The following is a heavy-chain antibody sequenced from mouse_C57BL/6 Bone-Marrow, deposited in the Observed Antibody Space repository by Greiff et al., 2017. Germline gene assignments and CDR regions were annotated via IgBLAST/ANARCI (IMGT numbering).Heavy chain of an antibody. V-gene: IGHV1-54*01. CDR2: INPGSGGT. CDR3: ARLGYYGNYVFYAMDY. Sequence: VQLQQSGAELVRPGTSVKVSCKASGYAFTNHLIEWVKQRPGQGLEWIGVINPGSGGTNYNEKFKGKATLTADKSSSTAYMQLSSLTSEDSAVYFCARLGYYGNYVFYAMDYWGQGTSVTVSS. CDR1: GYAFTNHL. D-gene: IGHD2-1*01. J-gene: IGHJ4*01.